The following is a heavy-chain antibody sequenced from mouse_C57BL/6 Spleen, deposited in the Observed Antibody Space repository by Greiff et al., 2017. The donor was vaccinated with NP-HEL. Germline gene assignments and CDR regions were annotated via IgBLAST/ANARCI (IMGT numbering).Heavy chain of an antibody. CDR1: GFSLTSYG. CDR2: IWSGGST. V-gene: IGHV2-2*01. J-gene: IGHJ1*03. Sequence: QVQLKQSGPGLVQPSQSLSITCTVSGFSLTSYGVHWVRQSPGKGLEWLGVIWSGGSTDYNAAFISRLSISKDNSKSQVFFKMNSLQADDTAIYFSARNYYGSSYVGYFGVRGTGITVTVA. D-gene: IGHD1-1*01. CDR3: ARNYYGSSYVGYFGV.